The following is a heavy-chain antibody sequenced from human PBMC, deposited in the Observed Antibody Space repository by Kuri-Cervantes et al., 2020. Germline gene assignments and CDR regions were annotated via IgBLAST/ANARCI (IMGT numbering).Heavy chain of an antibody. J-gene: IGHJ4*02. Sequence: SCAVYGGSFSGYYWSWIRQPPGKGLEWIGEINHSGSTNYNPSLKSRVTISVDTSKNQFSLKLSSVTAADTAVYYCAREGTTDTAMVRSWVDYWGQGTLVTVSS. D-gene: IGHD5-18*01. CDR2: INHSGST. CDR1: GGSFSGYY. CDR3: AREGTTDTAMVRSWVDY. V-gene: IGHV4-34*01.